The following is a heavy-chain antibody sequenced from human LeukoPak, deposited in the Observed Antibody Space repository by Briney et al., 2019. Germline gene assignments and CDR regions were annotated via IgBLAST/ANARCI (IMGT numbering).Heavy chain of an antibody. CDR1: GFTFSSYA. Sequence: GGSLRLSCAASGFTFSSYAMSWVRQAPGKGLEWVSAISGSGGSTYYADSVKGRFTISRDNSKNTLYLQMNRLRLEDTAVYYCASSNCDGDCYLDYWGQGTLVTVSS. V-gene: IGHV3-23*01. CDR3: ASSNCDGDCYLDY. J-gene: IGHJ4*02. CDR2: ISGSGGST. D-gene: IGHD2-21*02.